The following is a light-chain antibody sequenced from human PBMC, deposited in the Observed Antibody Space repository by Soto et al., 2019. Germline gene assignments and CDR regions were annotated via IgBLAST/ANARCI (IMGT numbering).Light chain of an antibody. V-gene: IGKV3-11*01. CDR2: GAS. CDR3: QQRRNWPLT. Sequence: VMTQSPATLSVSPGERATLSCRASQNLRSSLAWYQQKPGQAPRLLIYGASNRATGIPARFSGSGSGTDFTLTISSLEPEDFAVYYCQQRRNWPLTFGGGTKVEIK. CDR1: QNLRSS. J-gene: IGKJ4*01.